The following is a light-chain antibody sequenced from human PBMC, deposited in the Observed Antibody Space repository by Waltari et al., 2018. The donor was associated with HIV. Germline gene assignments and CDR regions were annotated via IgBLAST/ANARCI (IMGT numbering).Light chain of an antibody. CDR3: NSYAGSNTLV. Sequence: QSALTQPPSASGSPGQSVTISCTGTSSDVGYFNSSSWYQQPPGKAPKLVLFEVTKRPSGVPDRFSGSKSGNTASLTVSGLQPEDEAVYYCNSYAGSNTLVFGGGTKLTVL. CDR2: EVT. V-gene: IGLV2-8*01. J-gene: IGLJ3*02. CDR1: SSDVGYFNS.